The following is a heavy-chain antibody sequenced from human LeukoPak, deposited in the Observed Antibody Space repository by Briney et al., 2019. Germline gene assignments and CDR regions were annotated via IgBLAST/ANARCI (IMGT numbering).Heavy chain of an antibody. CDR2: ISRSDTST. CDR3: AKGSHMDV. J-gene: IGHJ6*03. V-gene: IGHV3-23*01. Sequence: GGSLRLSCAASGLPFTSYDMSWVRQAPGKGPEWVSSISRSDTSTYYADSVKGRFTIARDNSKNTLYLQMNSLRAEDTALYYCAKGSHMDVWGKGTTVTVSS. CDR1: GLPFTSYD.